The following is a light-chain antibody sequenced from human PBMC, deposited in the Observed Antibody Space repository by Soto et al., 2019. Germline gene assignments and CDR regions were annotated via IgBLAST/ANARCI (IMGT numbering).Light chain of an antibody. V-gene: IGKV3-11*01. J-gene: IGKJ1*01. CDR1: QSFSTF. Sequence: EVVLTQSPGTLSLSPGERATLSCRASQSFSTFLAWYQHKPGQPPRLIIYDASNRATGIPARFSGSGSGTDFTLTISSLEPEDFALYYCQQRFNWPPTFGQGTKVDI. CDR3: QQRFNWPPT. CDR2: DAS.